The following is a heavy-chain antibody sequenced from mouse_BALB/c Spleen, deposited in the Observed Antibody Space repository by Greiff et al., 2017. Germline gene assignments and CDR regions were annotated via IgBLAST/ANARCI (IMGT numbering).Heavy chain of an antibody. J-gene: IGHJ2*01. CDR3: ESGLTDDALDY. CDR2: INPNNGGT. V-gene: IGHV1-34*02. D-gene: IGHD3-1*01. CDR1: GYTFTDYY. Sequence: VQLQQSGAELVKPGASVKLSCKASGYTFTDYYMHWVKQSPGQGLEWIGDINPNNGGTCYNQKFKGKATMTVDKSSSTAYMQLNSLTSEDSAVYDCESGLTDDALDYWGQGTTVTVSS.